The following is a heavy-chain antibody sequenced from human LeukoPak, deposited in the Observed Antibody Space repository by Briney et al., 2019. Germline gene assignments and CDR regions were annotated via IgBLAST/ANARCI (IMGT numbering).Heavy chain of an antibody. CDR1: GLTFSAVS. Sequence: GGSLRLSCAASGLTFSAVSMNWVRQAPGKGLEWVSAISSSSSDIYYTDSVKGRFTISRDNANNFLYLQVSSLRAEDTAVYYCATGYTSGTRIDYWGQGTLVSVSS. V-gene: IGHV3-21*01. CDR2: ISSSSSDI. J-gene: IGHJ4*02. D-gene: IGHD6-19*01. CDR3: ATGYTSGTRIDY.